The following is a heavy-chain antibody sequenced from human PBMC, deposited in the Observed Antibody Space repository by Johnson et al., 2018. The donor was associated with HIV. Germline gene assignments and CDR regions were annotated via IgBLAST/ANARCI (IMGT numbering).Heavy chain of an antibody. D-gene: IGHD3-16*01. CDR2: IKPDGSAT. V-gene: IGHV3-7*05. CDR1: GFTFDDYG. Sequence: VQLVESGGGVVRPGGSLRLSCAASGFTFDDYGMSWVRQAPGKGLEWVANIKPDGSATYSVDSVKGRFTISRDHAKNSRYLQMNSLRAEDTAVYYCARGGDAFDIWGQGTMVTVSA. CDR3: ARGGDAFDI. J-gene: IGHJ3*02.